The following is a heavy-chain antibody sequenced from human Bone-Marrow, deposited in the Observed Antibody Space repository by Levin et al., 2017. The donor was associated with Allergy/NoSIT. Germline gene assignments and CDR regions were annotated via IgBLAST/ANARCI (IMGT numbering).Heavy chain of an antibody. J-gene: IGHJ6*02. D-gene: IGHD2-15*01. Sequence: GGSLRLSCAASGFTFSSYWMSWVRQAPGKGLEWVANIKQDGSEKYYVDSVKGRFTISRDNAKNSLYLQMNSLRAEDTAVYYCARDLCSGGSCYSEYYYYYDGMDVWGQGTTVTVSS. CDR2: IKQDGSEK. CDR1: GFTFSSYW. V-gene: IGHV3-7*01. CDR3: ARDLCSGGSCYSEYYYYYDGMDV.